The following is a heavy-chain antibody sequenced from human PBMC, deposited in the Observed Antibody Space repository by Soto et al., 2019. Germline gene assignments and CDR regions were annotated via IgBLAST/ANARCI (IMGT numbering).Heavy chain of an antibody. D-gene: IGHD5-18*01. CDR3: ARGGIQLSYAFDY. V-gene: IGHV4-4*07. CDR2: IYTSGST. J-gene: IGHJ4*02. Sequence: PSETLSLTCSVSGTSVSNCYWSWIRQPAGKGLEHIGRIYTSGSTSYNPSLKSRVTMSMDTSQTQIYLNLTSVTAADTAVYYCARGGIQLSYAFDYWGQGIQVTVSS. CDR1: GTSVSNCY.